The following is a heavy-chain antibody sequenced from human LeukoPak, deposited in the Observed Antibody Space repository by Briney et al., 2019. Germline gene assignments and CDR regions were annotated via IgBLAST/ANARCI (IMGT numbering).Heavy chain of an antibody. Sequence: PGGYLRLSCAASGSPFSSYWMSWVRQAPGKGLEWVANIKQDGSEKYYVDSVKGRFTISRDNAKNSLYLQMNSLRAEDTAVYYCATDYGDSDYWGQGTLVTVSS. D-gene: IGHD4-17*01. CDR1: GSPFSSYW. J-gene: IGHJ4*02. V-gene: IGHV3-7*01. CDR2: IKQDGSEK. CDR3: ATDYGDSDY.